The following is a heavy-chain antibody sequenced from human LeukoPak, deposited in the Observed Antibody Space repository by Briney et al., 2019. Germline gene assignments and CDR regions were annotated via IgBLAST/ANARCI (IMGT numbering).Heavy chain of an antibody. V-gene: IGHV3-11*04. CDR3: ARGGSGSYRYYYYMDV. CDR1: GFTFSDYY. J-gene: IGHJ6*03. Sequence: PGGSLRLSSAASGFTFSDYYMSWSPHAPGKGVGRGSYISGSGSTIYYADSVKGRFTISRDNAKNSLYLQMNSLRAEDTAVYYCARGGSGSYRYYYYMDVWGKGTTVTISS. D-gene: IGHD1-26*01. CDR2: ISGSGSTI.